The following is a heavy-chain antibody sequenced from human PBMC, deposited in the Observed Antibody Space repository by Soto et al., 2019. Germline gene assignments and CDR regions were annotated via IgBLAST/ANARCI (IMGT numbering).Heavy chain of an antibody. CDR1: GGSFSGYY. D-gene: IGHD5-18*01. V-gene: IGHV4-34*01. CDR2: INHSGST. CDR3: ARRGYSYGFDY. J-gene: IGHJ4*02. Sequence: SETLSLTCAVYGGSFSGYYWSWIRQPPGKGLEWIGEINHSGSTNYNPSLKSRVTISVDTSKNQFSLKLSSVTAADTAVYYCARRGYSYGFDYWGQGTLVTVSS.